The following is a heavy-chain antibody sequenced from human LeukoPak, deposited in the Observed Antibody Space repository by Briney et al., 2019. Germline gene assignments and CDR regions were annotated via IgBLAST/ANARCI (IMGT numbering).Heavy chain of an antibody. D-gene: IGHD3-3*01. CDR3: ARGGYDFWSGYAPFDY. J-gene: IGHJ4*02. CDR2: IYYSGST. CDR1: GGSISSHF. Sequence: SETLSLTCTVSGGSISSHFWNWIRQSPGKGLEWIGYIYYSGSTNYNPSLKSRVTIAVDASKNQFSLKLSSVTAADTAVYYCARGGYDFWSGYAPFDYWGQGTLVTVSS. V-gene: IGHV4-59*11.